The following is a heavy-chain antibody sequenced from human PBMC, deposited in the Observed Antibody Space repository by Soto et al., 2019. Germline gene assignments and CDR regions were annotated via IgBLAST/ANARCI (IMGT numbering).Heavy chain of an antibody. J-gene: IGHJ6*02. CDR2: TYYRSKWYN. CDR3: ARGGAARPFDYYYYYGMDV. Sequence: PSQTLSLTCVISGDSVSSNSAAWNWIRQSPSRGLEWLGRTYYRSKWYNDYAVSVKSRITINPDTSKNQFSLQLNSVTPEDTAVYYCARGGAARPFDYYYYYGMDVWGQGTTVTVSS. CDR1: GDSVSSNSAA. D-gene: IGHD6-6*01. V-gene: IGHV6-1*01.